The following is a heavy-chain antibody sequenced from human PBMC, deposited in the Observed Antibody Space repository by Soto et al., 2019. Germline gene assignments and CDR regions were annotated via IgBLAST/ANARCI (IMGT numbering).Heavy chain of an antibody. Sequence: LRLSCAASGFTFSSYEMNWVRQAPGKGLEWVSYISSSGSTIYYADSVKGRFTISRDNAKNSLYLQMNSLRAEDTAVYYCARVVVVADRHPEGAFDIWGQGTMVTVSS. CDR3: ARVVVVADRHPEGAFDI. D-gene: IGHD2-15*01. CDR1: GFTFSSYE. CDR2: ISSSGSTI. V-gene: IGHV3-48*03. J-gene: IGHJ3*02.